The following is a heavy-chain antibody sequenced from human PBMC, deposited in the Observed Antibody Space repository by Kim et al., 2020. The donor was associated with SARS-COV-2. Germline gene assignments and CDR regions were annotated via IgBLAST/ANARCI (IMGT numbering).Heavy chain of an antibody. CDR2: IYYSGST. Sequence: SETLSLTCTVSGGSISSYYWSWIRQPPGKGLEWIGYIYYSGSTNYNPSLKSRVTISVDTSKNQFSLKLSSVTAADTAVYYCARDSGNYGSGSDPAFDIWGQGTMVTVSS. J-gene: IGHJ3*02. CDR1: GGSISSYY. D-gene: IGHD3-10*01. V-gene: IGHV4-59*13. CDR3: ARDSGNYGSGSDPAFDI.